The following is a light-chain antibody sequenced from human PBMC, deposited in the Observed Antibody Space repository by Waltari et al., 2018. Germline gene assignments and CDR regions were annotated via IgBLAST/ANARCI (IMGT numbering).Light chain of an antibody. CDR1: QTISSN. CDR3: QQYNNWPPRFA. J-gene: IGKJ3*01. Sequence: EIVMTQSPATLSVSPGDRATLSCRASQTISSNLAWYQQRPGQAPRLLIYGASNRATGIPARFSATGSGTEFTLTISSLQSEDFAVYYCQQYNNWPPRFAFGPGTKVDMK. V-gene: IGKV3D-15*01. CDR2: GAS.